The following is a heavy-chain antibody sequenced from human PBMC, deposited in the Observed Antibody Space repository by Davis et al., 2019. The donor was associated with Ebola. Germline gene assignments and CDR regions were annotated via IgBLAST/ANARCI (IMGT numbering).Heavy chain of an antibody. CDR2: IYYSGST. CDR1: GGSISSYY. Sequence: MPSETLSLTCTVSGGSISSYYWSWIRQPPGKGLEWIGYIYYSGSTNYNPSLKSRVTISVDTSKNQFSLKLSSVTTADTAVYYCAREELGYCTNGVCYNGWFDPWGQGTLVTVSS. V-gene: IGHV4-59*01. J-gene: IGHJ5*02. CDR3: AREELGYCTNGVCYNGWFDP. D-gene: IGHD2-8*01.